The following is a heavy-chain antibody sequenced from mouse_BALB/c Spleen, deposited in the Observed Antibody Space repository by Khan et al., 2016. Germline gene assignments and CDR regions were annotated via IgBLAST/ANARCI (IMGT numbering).Heavy chain of an antibody. CDR1: GFTFSSYA. Sequence: EVELVESGGGLVKPGGSQKLSCAASGFTFSSYAMSWVRQTPEKRLEWVASISSGGSTYYPDSVKGRFTISRDNARNILNLQMSSLRSEDTAMYYCAREDYGNYGDYFDYWGQGTTLTVSS. CDR2: ISSGGST. D-gene: IGHD2-1*01. CDR3: AREDYGNYGDYFDY. V-gene: IGHV5-6-5*01. J-gene: IGHJ2*01.